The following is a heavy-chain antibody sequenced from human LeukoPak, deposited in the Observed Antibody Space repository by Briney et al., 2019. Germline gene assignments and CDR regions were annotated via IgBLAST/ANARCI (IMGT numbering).Heavy chain of an antibody. D-gene: IGHD2-15*01. V-gene: IGHV4-31*03. CDR3: AREVVRINWSDP. CDR1: GRSISSGGYY. CDR2: IYFSWST. J-gene: IGHJ5*02. Sequence: SQTLSLTCTVSGRSISSGGYYWRWIRQHPGKGLEWIGYIYFSWSTYYNPSLKSRITISVDTSKNQFSLELSSLTAADTAPSYCAREVVRINWSDPWGGGTLVTVSS.